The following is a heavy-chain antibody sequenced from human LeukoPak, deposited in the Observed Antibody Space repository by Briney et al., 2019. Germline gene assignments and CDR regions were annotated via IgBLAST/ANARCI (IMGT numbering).Heavy chain of an antibody. CDR1: GYTFTSYG. CDR3: ARGGSSSGLWFDP. CDR2: ISGGGGST. J-gene: IGHJ5*02. V-gene: IGHV3-23*01. Sequence: SCKASGYTFTSYGISWVRQAPGKGLEWVSAISGGGGSTYYADSVKGRFTISRDNAKNSLYLQMNSLRAEDTAVYYCARGGSSSGLWFDPWGQGTLVAVSS. D-gene: IGHD6-6*01.